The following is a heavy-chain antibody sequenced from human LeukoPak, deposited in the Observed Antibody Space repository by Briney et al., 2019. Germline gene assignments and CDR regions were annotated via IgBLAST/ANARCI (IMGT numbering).Heavy chain of an antibody. J-gene: IGHJ5*02. D-gene: IGHD6-6*01. V-gene: IGHV3-30*18. CDR1: GFTFRTHS. CDR3: VKASSSSPQYNWFDA. CDR2: IASNGYNK. Sequence: GGSLRLSCTASGFTFRTHSMHWVRQAPGKGLEWVAVIASNGYNKYYVDSVKGRFTISRDNSKNTLYLQMNSLRAEDTALYYCVKASSSSPQYNWFDAWGQGTLVTVSS.